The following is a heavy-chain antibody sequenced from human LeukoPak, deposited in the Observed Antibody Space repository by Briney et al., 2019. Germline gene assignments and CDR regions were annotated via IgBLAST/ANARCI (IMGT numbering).Heavy chain of an antibody. CDR1: GFTFSNYA. Sequence: GGSLRLSCAASGFTFSNYAMSWVRQAPGKGLVWVSRIRPDGRETNHADSVKGRFTISRDNAKNTLYLQMNSLGAEDTAVYYCGRDAVLGSGRVDYWGQGVLVTVSS. D-gene: IGHD3-10*01. V-gene: IGHV3-74*01. J-gene: IGHJ4*02. CDR2: IRPDGRET. CDR3: GRDAVLGSGRVDY.